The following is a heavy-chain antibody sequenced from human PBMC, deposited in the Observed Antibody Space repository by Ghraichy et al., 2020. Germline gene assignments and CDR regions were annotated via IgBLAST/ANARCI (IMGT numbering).Heavy chain of an antibody. J-gene: IGHJ4*02. D-gene: IGHD3-22*01. CDR3: ARERLYYYDGSGHYYFDC. CDR2: ISSKGHYL. CDR1: GFTFSSYS. V-gene: IGHV3-21*01. Sequence: GESLRLSCAASGFTFSSYSMHWVRQAPGKGLEWVSSISSKGHYLYYADSMKGRFTISRDNAKNSLYLRINSLTAEDSAVYYCARERLYYYDGSGHYYFDCWGQGTLVTVSS.